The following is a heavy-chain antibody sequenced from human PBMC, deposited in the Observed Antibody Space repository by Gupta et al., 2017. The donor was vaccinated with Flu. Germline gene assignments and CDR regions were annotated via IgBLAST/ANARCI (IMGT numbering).Heavy chain of an antibody. D-gene: IGHD6-19*01. Sequence: QAPGKRLEWFATIAGIAGSSVNPYYADSVKGRFTISRDNSKNTLYLQLNSLRVEDTAVYYCAKDLYTSGCLPTCGMDVWGQGTTVTVSS. CDR2: IAGIAGSSVNP. CDR3: AKDLYTSGCLPTCGMDV. V-gene: IGHV3-23*01. J-gene: IGHJ6*02.